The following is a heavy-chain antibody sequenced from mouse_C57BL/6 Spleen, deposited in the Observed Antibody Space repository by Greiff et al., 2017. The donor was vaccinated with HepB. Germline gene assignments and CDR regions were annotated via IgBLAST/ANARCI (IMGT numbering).Heavy chain of an antibody. CDR3: AKIYYDYDGDVFAY. D-gene: IGHD2-4*01. J-gene: IGHJ3*01. Sequence: EVKLVESGGDLVKPGGSLKLSCAASGFTFSSYGMSWVRQTPDKRLEWVATISSGGSYTYYPDSVKGRFTISRDNAKNTLYLQMSSLKSEDTAMYYCAKIYYDYDGDVFAYWGQGTLVTVSA. V-gene: IGHV5-6*01. CDR2: ISSGGSYT. CDR1: GFTFSSYG.